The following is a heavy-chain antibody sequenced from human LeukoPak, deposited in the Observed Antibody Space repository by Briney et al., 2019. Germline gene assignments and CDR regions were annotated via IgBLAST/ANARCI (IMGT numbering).Heavy chain of an antibody. CDR1: GGSISSSSYY. CDR3: ARTPRYCTNGVCYTRGDAFDH. V-gene: IGHV4-39*01. Sequence: SETLSLTCTVSGGSISSSSYYWGWIRQPPGKGLEWIGSMYYSGSTYYNPSLKSRVTISVDTSKNQFSLKLSSVTAADTAVYYCARTPRYCTNGVCYTRGDAFDHWGQGTLVTVSS. CDR2: MYYSGST. J-gene: IGHJ4*02. D-gene: IGHD2-8*01.